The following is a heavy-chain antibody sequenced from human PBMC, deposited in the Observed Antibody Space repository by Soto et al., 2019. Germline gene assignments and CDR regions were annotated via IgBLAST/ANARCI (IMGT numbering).Heavy chain of an antibody. CDR3: ARDRCYDGTCYSASDS. D-gene: IGHD2-15*01. Sequence: EVRLMESGGGLVQPGGSLRLSCVASGFRFSTYNMDWVRQAPGKGPEWIAHISTTSFTIYYADSVKGRFTISRDNDRNSLYLEMNSLRDEDTAVYYCARDRCYDGTCYSASDSWGQGTLVTVSS. CDR2: ISTTSFTI. V-gene: IGHV3-48*02. J-gene: IGHJ5*01. CDR1: GFRFSTYN.